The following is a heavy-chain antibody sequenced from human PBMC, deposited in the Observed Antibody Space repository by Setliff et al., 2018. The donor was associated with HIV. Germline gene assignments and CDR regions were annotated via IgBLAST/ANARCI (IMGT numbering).Heavy chain of an antibody. V-gene: IGHV4-4*08. CDR2: SYTNGST. CDR3: ASGREAVAGALHFDY. CDR1: GGSISSYF. D-gene: IGHD6-19*01. Sequence: PSETLSLTCTVSGGSISSYFWSWIRQPPGKGLEWIGSSYTNGSTNYNPSLKSRVTMSVDTSKNHFPLKLNSVTAADTAVYYCASGREAVAGALHFDYWGQGPLVTVSS. J-gene: IGHJ4*02.